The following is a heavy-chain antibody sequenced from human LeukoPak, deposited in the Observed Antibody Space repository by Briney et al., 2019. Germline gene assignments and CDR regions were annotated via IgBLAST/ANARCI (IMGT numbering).Heavy chain of an antibody. CDR1: GYTFTDYY. V-gene: IGHV1-2*02. J-gene: IGHJ4*02. Sequence: GASVKVSCKTSGYTFTDYYMHWVRQAPGQGLEWVGWIRPNTGVTNYSQKFQGRVTMTRDTSITTAYMELSRLRSDDTAVYYCARTFRIAVAGNHFDFWGQGTLVTVPS. CDR3: ARTFRIAVAGNHFDF. D-gene: IGHD6-19*01. CDR2: IRPNTGVT.